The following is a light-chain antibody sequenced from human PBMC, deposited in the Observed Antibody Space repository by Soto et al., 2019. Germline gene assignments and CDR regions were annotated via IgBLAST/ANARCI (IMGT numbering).Light chain of an antibody. CDR3: QQYYSYPTT. CDR1: QDIGNK. J-gene: IGKJ1*01. V-gene: IGKV1-6*01. Sequence: QITQEPSCLHALERDRVTITCRASQDIGNKLGWFQQKPGKAPELLIYSAYNLQSGVPSRFSGSGSGTDFTLTISSLEPEDFALYYCQQYYSYPTTFGQGTKVDIK. CDR2: SAY.